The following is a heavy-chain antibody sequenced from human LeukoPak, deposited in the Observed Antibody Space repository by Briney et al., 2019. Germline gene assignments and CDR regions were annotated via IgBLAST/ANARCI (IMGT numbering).Heavy chain of an antibody. CDR3: ARGGGKALDAFDI. D-gene: IGHD4-23*01. CDR2: IYYSGST. Sequence: SETLSLTCTVSGGSISSSSYYWGWIRQPPGKGLEWIGSIYYSGSTYYNPSLKSRVTISVDTSKNQFSLKLSSVTAADTAVYYCARGGGKALDAFDIWGQGTMVTVSS. V-gene: IGHV4-39*07. CDR1: GGSISSSSYY. J-gene: IGHJ3*02.